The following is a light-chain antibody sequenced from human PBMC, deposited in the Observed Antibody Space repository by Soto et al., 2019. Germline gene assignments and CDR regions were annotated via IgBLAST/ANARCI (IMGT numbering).Light chain of an antibody. J-gene: IGKJ2*01. Sequence: EIVMTQSPATLSVSPGERTTLSCRASQSVSRILAWYQQKPGQAPRRLIYGASTRATGIPVRFSGSGSGTEFTLTISSLQSEDFAVYYCQQSYSTPPGATFGQGTKLEIK. CDR2: GAS. V-gene: IGKV3-15*01. CDR3: QQSYSTPPGAT. CDR1: QSVSRI.